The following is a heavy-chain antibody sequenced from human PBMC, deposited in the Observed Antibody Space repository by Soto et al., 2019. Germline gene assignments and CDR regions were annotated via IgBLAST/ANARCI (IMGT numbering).Heavy chain of an antibody. D-gene: IGHD2-15*01. Sequence: GGSLRLSCAASGFTFSSYWMSWVRQAPGKGLEWVANIKQDGSEKCYVDSVKGRFTISRDNAKNSLYLQMNSLRAEDTAVYYWASLIKCSGGSCYPKFDYWGQGTLVTVSS. CDR2: IKQDGSEK. V-gene: IGHV3-7*01. J-gene: IGHJ4*02. CDR1: GFTFSSYW. CDR3: ASLIKCSGGSCYPKFDY.